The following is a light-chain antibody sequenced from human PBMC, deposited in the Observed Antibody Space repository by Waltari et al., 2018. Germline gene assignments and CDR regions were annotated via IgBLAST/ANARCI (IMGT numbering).Light chain of an antibody. CDR1: QSVLYSSNNKNY. CDR2: WAS. Sequence: DIVMTQSPDSLAVSLGERATINCKSSQSVLYSSNNKNYLAWYQQKPRQPPKLLISWASTRESGVPDRFSGSGSGTDFTLTISSLQAEDVAVYYCQQYYNIPPTFGQGTKVEIK. V-gene: IGKV4-1*01. CDR3: QQYYNIPPT. J-gene: IGKJ1*01.